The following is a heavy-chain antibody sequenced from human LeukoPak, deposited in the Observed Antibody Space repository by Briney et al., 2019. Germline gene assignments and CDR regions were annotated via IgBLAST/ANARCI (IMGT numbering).Heavy chain of an antibody. Sequence: GASVKVSCKASGGTFSSYAISWVRQAPGQGLEWMGWISAYNGNTNYAQKLQGRVTMTTDTSTSTAYMELRSLRSDDTAVYYCARAGSGWFRPYFDYWGQGTLVTVSS. CDR2: ISAYNGNT. CDR1: GGTFSSYA. CDR3: ARAGSGWFRPYFDY. D-gene: IGHD6-19*01. V-gene: IGHV1-18*01. J-gene: IGHJ4*02.